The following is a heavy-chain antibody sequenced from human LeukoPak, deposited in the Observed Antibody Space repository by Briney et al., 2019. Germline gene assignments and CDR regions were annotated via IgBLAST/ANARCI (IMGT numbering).Heavy chain of an antibody. CDR2: IYYSGST. J-gene: IGHJ6*02. Sequence: PGGSLRLPCAASGFTFSSYSMNWVRQPPGKGLEWIGFIYYSGSTNYNPSLKSRVTISVDTSKNHFSLKLSSVTAADTAVYYCARGGGEMDVWGQGTAVTVSS. CDR3: ARGGGEMDV. V-gene: IGHV4-59*01. CDR1: GFTFSSYS. D-gene: IGHD6-25*01.